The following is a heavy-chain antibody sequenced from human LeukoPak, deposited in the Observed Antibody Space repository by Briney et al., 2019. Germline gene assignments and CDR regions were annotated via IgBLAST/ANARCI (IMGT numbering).Heavy chain of an antibody. CDR2: INPNSGGT. Sequence: ASVKVSCKASGYTFTGYYMHWVRQAPGQGLEWMGWINPNSGGTNYAQKFQGRVTMTRDTSISTAYMELSRLRSDDTAVYYCARDWDCTNGVCYTLFDPWGQGTLVTVSS. J-gene: IGHJ5*02. CDR1: GYTFTGYY. V-gene: IGHV1-2*02. D-gene: IGHD2-8*01. CDR3: ARDWDCTNGVCYTLFDP.